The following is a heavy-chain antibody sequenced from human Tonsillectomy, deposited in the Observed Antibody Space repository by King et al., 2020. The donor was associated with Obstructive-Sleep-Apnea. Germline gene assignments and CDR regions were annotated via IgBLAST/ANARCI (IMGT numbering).Heavy chain of an antibody. CDR3: ARHGSIGARQNWFDP. CDR2: IYPGDSDT. V-gene: IGHV5-51*01. Sequence: QLVQSGAEVKKPGESVKISCKGSGYSFISYWIGWVRQMPGKGLEWMGIIYPGDSDTRYSPSFQGQVTISVDKSISTAYLQWSSLKASDTAIYYCARHGSIGARQNWFDPWGQGTLVTVSS. J-gene: IGHJ5*02. CDR1: GYSFISYW. D-gene: IGHD6-6*01.